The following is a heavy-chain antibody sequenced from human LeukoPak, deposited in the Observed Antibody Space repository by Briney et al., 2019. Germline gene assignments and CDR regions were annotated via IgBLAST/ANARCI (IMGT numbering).Heavy chain of an antibody. D-gene: IGHD3-16*02. J-gene: IGHJ3*02. V-gene: IGHV3-11*04. CDR1: GFTFSDYY. CDR2: SSSSGSTI. CDR3: ARVGLRLGELSFNAFDI. Sequence: PGGSLRLSCAASGFTFSDYYMSWIRQAPGKGLEWISYSSSSGSTIYYADSVKGRLTISREDAKNSLYLQMNSLRAEDTAVYYCARVGLRLGELSFNAFDIWGQGTMVTVSS.